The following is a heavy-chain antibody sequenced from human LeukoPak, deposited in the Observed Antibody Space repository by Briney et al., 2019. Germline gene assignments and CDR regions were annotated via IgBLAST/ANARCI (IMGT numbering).Heavy chain of an antibody. V-gene: IGHV4-59*01. J-gene: IGHJ6*02. D-gene: IGHD1-26*01. CDR1: GGSISSYY. CDR3: ARAKPKISENYYYYYGMDV. Sequence: PSVTLSLTCTVSGGSISSYYWSWIRQPPGKGLEWIGYIYYSGSTNYNPSLKSRVTISVDTSKNQFSLKLSSVTAADTAVYYCARAKPKISENYYYYYGMDVWGQGTTVTVSS. CDR2: IYYSGST.